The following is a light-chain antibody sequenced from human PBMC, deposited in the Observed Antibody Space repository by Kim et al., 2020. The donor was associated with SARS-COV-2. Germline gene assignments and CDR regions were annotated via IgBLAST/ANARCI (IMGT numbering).Light chain of an antibody. V-gene: IGLV2-14*03. CDR1: SSDVGSYNH. CDR2: DVS. CDR3: ASYTSSTTVA. J-gene: IGLJ2*01. Sequence: GQSITISCTGTSSDVGSYNHVSWHQQHPGKAPKVMIYDVSNRPSGVSNRFSGSKSGNTASLTISGLQAEDEADYYCASYTSSTTVAFGGGTKLTVL.